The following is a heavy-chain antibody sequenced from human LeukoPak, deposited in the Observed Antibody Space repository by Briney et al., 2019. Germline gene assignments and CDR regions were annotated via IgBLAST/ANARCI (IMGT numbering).Heavy chain of an antibody. CDR1: GYTFTGYY. J-gene: IGHJ6*02. V-gene: IGHV1-2*02. Sequence: ASVKVFCKASGYTFTGYYMHWVRQAPGQGLEWMGWINPNSGGTNYAQKFQGRVTMTRDTSISTAYTELSRLRSDDTAVYYCARLGYCSSTSCRYYYYGMDVWGQGTTVTVSS. CDR3: ARLGYCSSTSCRYYYYGMDV. D-gene: IGHD2-2*01. CDR2: INPNSGGT.